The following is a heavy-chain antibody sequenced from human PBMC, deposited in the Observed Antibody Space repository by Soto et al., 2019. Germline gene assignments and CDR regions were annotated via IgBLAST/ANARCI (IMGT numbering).Heavy chain of an antibody. CDR3: ARDKITGLFDY. D-gene: IGHD2-8*02. V-gene: IGHV4-34*01. CDR2: INHSGST. J-gene: IGHJ4*02. CDR1: GGSFSGYY. Sequence: QVQLQQWGAGLLKPSETLSLTCAVYGGSFSGYYWTWIRQPPGTGREWIGEINHSGSTHYNPSLKSRVTTSVDTSKDQFSLKLTSVTAADAAVYYCARDKITGLFDYWGQGTLVTVSS.